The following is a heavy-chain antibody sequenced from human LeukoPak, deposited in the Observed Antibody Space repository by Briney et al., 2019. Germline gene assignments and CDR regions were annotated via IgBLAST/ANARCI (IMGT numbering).Heavy chain of an antibody. V-gene: IGHV3-23*01. D-gene: IGHD4-11*01. CDR2: IGAGGTFT. CDR3: AKDLDNTTYVYYFDY. Sequence: PGGSLRLSCTASGFTFRSYAMNWARQAPGKGLEWVSGIGAGGTFTYYADSVKGRFTIFRDNSRNTLYLQMNSLRADDTAVYYCAKDLDNTTYVYYFDYWGQGTLVTVSS. CDR1: GFTFRSYA. J-gene: IGHJ4*02.